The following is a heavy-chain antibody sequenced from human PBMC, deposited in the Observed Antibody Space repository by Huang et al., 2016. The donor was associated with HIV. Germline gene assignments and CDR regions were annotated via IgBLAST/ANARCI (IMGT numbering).Heavy chain of an antibody. CDR1: NYNFGSHG. V-gene: IGHV1-18*01. CDR2: SSVYNGDT. D-gene: IGHD3-3*01. J-gene: IGHJ6*03. Sequence: QVQLVQSGAEVKKPGASVKVSCEASNYNFGSHGISWVRQATEQGLEWMGWSSVYNGDTKYAQKFQGRVTMTRETSTRTAYMELTSLRFDDTAVYYCARSGFGVVITTTLDYYYMDVWGTGTTVTVSS. CDR3: ARSGFGVVITTTLDYYYMDV.